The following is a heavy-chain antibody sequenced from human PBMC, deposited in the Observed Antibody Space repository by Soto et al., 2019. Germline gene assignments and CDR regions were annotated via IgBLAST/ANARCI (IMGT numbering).Heavy chain of an antibody. J-gene: IGHJ4*02. Sequence: QVQLVESGGGVVQPGRSLRLSCAASGFTFSSYAMHWVRQAPGKGLEWVAVISYDGSNKYYADSVKGRFTISRDNSKNPLYLQMKSLRAEDTAVYYCARWEGGVIDYWGQGTLVTVSS. D-gene: IGHD3-16*01. CDR1: GFTFSSYA. CDR3: ARWEGGVIDY. V-gene: IGHV3-30-3*01. CDR2: ISYDGSNK.